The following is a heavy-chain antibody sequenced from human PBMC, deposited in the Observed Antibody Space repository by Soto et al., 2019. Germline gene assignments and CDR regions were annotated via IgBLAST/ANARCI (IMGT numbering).Heavy chain of an antibody. CDR2: ISAYNGNT. D-gene: IGHD2-2*01. CDR1: GYTFTSYG. V-gene: IGHV1-18*01. Sequence: QVQLVQSGAEVKKPGASVKVSCKASGYTFTSYGISWVRQAPGQGLEWMGWISAYNGNTNYAQKLQGRVTMTTDTSTSTAYVELRSPRSDDTAVYYCARGILGYCSSTSCYGDYYYYYYMDVWGKGTTVTVSS. CDR3: ARGILGYCSSTSCYGDYYYYYYMDV. J-gene: IGHJ6*03.